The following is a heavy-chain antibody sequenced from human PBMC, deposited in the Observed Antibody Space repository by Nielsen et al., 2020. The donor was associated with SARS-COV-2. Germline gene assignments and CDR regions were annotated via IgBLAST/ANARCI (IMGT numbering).Heavy chain of an antibody. Sequence: SETLSLTCAVYGGPFSGYYWSWIRQPPGKGLEWIGEINHSGSTNYNPSLKSRVTISVDTSKNQFSLKLSSVTAADTAAYYCARAAFLHNGVRGVIGAFDIWGQGTMVTVSS. J-gene: IGHJ3*02. CDR1: GGPFSGYY. V-gene: IGHV4-34*01. CDR3: ARAAFLHNGVRGVIGAFDI. CDR2: INHSGST. D-gene: IGHD3-10*01.